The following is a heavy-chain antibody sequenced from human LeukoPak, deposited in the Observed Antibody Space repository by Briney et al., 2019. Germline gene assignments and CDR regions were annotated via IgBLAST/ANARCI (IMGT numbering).Heavy chain of an antibody. CDR3: ARELNYNSSGYYFDY. CDR1: GYTFTVYF. D-gene: IGHD3-22*01. CDR2: INPNSGGT. J-gene: IGHJ4*02. V-gene: IGHV1-2*02. Sequence: ASVKVPCKASGYTFTVYFMHWVRQAPGQGLEWMGWINPNSGGTNYAQKFQGRVTMTRDTSISTAYMELSRLRSDDTAVYYCARELNYNSSGYYFDYWGEGPLVTVSS.